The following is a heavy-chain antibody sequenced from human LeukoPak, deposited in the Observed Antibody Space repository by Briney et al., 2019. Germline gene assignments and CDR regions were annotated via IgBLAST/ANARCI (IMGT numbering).Heavy chain of an antibody. CDR3: ARDRVVGNYYDSSGYYYPSDY. Sequence: SETLSLTCAVYGGSFSGYYWSWIRQPPGKGREWIGEINHSGSTNYNPSLKSRVTISVDTSKNQFSLKLSSVTAADTAVYYCARDRVVGNYYDSSGYYYPSDYWGQGTLVTVSS. CDR1: GGSFSGYY. V-gene: IGHV4-34*01. J-gene: IGHJ4*02. D-gene: IGHD3-22*01. CDR2: INHSGST.